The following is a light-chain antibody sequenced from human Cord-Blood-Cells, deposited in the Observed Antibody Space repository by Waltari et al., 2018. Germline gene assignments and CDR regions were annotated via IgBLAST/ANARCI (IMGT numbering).Light chain of an antibody. Sequence: DIVMTQSPDSLAVSLGERAPINCKPSQSVLYSSNNKNYLAWYQQKPGQPPKLLIYWASTREAGVPERFSGSGSGTDFTLTISSLQAEDVAVYYCQQYYSTPYTFGQGTKLEIK. CDR3: QQYYSTPYT. J-gene: IGKJ2*01. CDR2: WAS. CDR1: QSVLYSSNNKNY. V-gene: IGKV4-1*01.